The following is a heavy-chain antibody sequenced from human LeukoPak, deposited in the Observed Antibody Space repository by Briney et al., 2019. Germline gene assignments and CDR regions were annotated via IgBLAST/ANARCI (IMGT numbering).Heavy chain of an antibody. CDR3: ARYLSGYDYFDY. J-gene: IGHJ4*02. V-gene: IGHV1-2*02. CDR2: INSKSGGP. CDR1: GYTFSNHD. D-gene: IGHD5-12*01. Sequence: GASVKVSCKASGYTFSNHDINWVRQAPGQGPEWMGWINSKSGGPKYAQRFQGRVTMTRDTSISTVYMELNTLISDDTAVYYCARYLSGYDYFDYWGQGTLVTVSS.